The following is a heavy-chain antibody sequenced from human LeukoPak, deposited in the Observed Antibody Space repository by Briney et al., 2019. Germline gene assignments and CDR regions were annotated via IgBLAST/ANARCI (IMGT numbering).Heavy chain of an antibody. J-gene: IGHJ5*02. D-gene: IGHD2/OR15-2a*01. Sequence: ASVKVSCKTSGYTFTSYYVHWVRQAPGQGLEWMGIINPSGGSTTYAQKFQGRVTMTRDTSTNTVYMELSSLRSEDTAVYYCARSCQDFTNWFDPWGQGTLVTVS. V-gene: IGHV1-46*01. CDR1: GYTFTSYY. CDR3: ARSCQDFTNWFDP. CDR2: INPSGGST.